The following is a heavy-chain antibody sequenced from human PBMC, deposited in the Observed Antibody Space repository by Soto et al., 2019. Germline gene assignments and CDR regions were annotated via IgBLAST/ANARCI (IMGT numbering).Heavy chain of an antibody. CDR1: GYTLTELS. Sequence: ASVKVSCKVSGYTLTELSMHWVRQAPGKGLEWMGGFDPEDGETIYAQKFQGRVTMTEDTSTDTAYMELSSLRSEDTAVYYCAIANSSSWYEADAFDIWGQGTMVTVSS. CDR2: FDPEDGET. CDR3: AIANSSSWYEADAFDI. V-gene: IGHV1-24*01. J-gene: IGHJ3*02. D-gene: IGHD6-13*01.